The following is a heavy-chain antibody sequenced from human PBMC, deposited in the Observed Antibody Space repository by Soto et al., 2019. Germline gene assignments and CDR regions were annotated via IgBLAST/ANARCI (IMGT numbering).Heavy chain of an antibody. CDR3: ARDEFEGAGSAAHQGGYGMDV. CDR2: ISSGGST. D-gene: IGHD3-10*01. CDR1: GFPVSSNY. J-gene: IGHJ6*02. Sequence: SLSPSCASSGFPVSSNYMSWVRPAPGKGLEWVSAISSGGSTQYADSVKGRFTISRDNSKNTLYLQMHSLRAEDPAVYYRARDEFEGAGSAAHQGGYGMDVWGQGTTVTVS. V-gene: IGHV3-53*01.